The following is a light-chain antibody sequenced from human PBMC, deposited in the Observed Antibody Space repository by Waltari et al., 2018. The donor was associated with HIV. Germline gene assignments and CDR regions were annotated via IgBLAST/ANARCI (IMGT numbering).Light chain of an antibody. CDR3: QTPDSSGSFVV. Sequence: YELTQPSSVSVSPGQTDRITCSGDQLTNQYSYWYQQKPGQAPVLIIYKDIERPSGIPERFSGSSSGTTVTLTITGVQAEDEADYYCQTPDSSGSFVVFGGGTRVTVL. CDR1: QLTNQY. J-gene: IGLJ2*01. CDR2: KDI. V-gene: IGLV3-25*03.